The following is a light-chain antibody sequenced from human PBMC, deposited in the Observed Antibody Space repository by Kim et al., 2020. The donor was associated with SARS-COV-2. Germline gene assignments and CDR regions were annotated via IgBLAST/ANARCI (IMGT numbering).Light chain of an antibody. V-gene: IGLV1-44*01. CDR1: SSNIGSRI. J-gene: IGLJ1*01. CDR2: SNN. Sequence: GQGFTISCSGRSSNIGSRIVNWYQQLPRTAPKLLIYSNNQRPSGVPDRFSGSKSGTSGSLAISGLQSEDEADYYCAAWDGSLNGYVFGTGTKVTVL. CDR3: AAWDGSLNGYV.